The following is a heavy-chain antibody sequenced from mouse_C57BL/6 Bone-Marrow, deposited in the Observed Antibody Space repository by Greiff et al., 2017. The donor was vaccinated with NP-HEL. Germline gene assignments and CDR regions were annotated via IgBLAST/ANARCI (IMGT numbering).Heavy chain of an antibody. V-gene: IGHV1-69*01. CDR2: IDPSDSYT. CDR1: GYTFTSYW. J-gene: IGHJ4*01. D-gene: IGHD2-5*01. CDR3: ARDAYYSNYDYYAMDY. Sequence: QVQLKQPGAELVMPGASVKLSCKASGYTFTSYWMHWVKQRPGQGLEWIGEIDPSDSYTHYNQKFTGKSTLTVDKSSSTAYMQLSSLTSEDSAVYYCARDAYYSNYDYYAMDYWGQGTSVTVSS.